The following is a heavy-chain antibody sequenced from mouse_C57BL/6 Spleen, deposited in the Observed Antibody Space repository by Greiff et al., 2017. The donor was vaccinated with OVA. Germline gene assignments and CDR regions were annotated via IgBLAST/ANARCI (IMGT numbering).Heavy chain of an antibody. CDR2: IHPNSGST. CDR3: ARGYGSSYVAAMDY. J-gene: IGHJ4*01. D-gene: IGHD1-1*01. V-gene: IGHV1-64*01. Sequence: QVQLQQPGAELVKPGASVKLSCTASGYTFTSYWMHWVKQRPGQGLEWIGMIHPNSGSTNYNEKFKSKATLTVDKSSSTAYMQLSSLTSEDSAVXYCARGYGSSYVAAMDYWGQGTSVTVSS. CDR1: GYTFTSYW.